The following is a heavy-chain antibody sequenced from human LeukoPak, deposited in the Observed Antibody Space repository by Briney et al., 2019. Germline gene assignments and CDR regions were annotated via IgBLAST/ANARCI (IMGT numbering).Heavy chain of an antibody. CDR2: VGGSGDST. V-gene: IGHV3-23*01. Sequence: GGSLRLSCAAYGFAFSSYAMSWVRQAPGKGLEWVSNVGGSGDSTYYADSVKGRFTISRDNSKNTLYLQMNSLRAEDTAVYYCAKGLYDFDYWGQGTLVTVSS. CDR3: AKGLYDFDY. D-gene: IGHD2-8*01. J-gene: IGHJ4*02. CDR1: GFAFSSYA.